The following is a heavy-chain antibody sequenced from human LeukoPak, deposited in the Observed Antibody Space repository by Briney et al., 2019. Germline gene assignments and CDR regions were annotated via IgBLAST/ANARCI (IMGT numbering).Heavy chain of an antibody. J-gene: IGHJ4*02. V-gene: IGHV3-48*04. Sequence: GGSLRLSCAASGFTFSSYSMNWVRQAPGEGLEWVSYISSLSGTIYYADSVKGRFTISRDNAKNSLYLQMNSLRAEDTALYYCARALGEYSSGWLDYWGQGTLVTVSS. D-gene: IGHD6-19*01. CDR2: ISSLSGTI. CDR3: ARALGEYSSGWLDY. CDR1: GFTFSSYS.